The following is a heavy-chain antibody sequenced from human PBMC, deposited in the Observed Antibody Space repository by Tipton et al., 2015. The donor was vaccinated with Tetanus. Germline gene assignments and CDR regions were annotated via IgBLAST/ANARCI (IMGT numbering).Heavy chain of an antibody. J-gene: IGHJ6*02. CDR3: ARRSLTNYGLDA. CDR2: INPDGRRT. V-gene: IGHV3-74*01. D-gene: IGHD1-1*01. CDR1: GFTSKSHY. Sequence: SLRLSCAASGFTSKSHYMHWVRQAPGKGLVWISRINPDGRRTNYADSVKGRFTISRDHAKNTVYLQMNSLRAEDTAVYFCARRSLTNYGLDAWGQGTPVTVSS.